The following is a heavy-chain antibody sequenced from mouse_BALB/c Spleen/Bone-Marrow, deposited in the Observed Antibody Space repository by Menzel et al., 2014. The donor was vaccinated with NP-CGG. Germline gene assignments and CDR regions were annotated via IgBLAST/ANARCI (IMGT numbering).Heavy chain of an antibody. CDR2: IWGDGST. V-gene: IGHV2-3*01. CDR3: AKATARAYAMDY. CDR1: GFSLTSYG. D-gene: IGHD3-2*01. J-gene: IGHJ4*01. Sequence: VQLVESGPGLVAPSQSLSITCTVSGFSLTSYGVSWVRQPPGKGLEWLGAIWGDGSTNYHSALISRLSINKDNSKSQLFIKLNSLETDDTDSCYSAKATARAYAMDYWGQGTSVTVSS.